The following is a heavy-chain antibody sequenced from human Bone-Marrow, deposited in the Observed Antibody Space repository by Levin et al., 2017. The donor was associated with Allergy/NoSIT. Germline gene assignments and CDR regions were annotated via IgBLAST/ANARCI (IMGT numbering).Heavy chain of an antibody. Sequence: GGSLRLSCAASGFTFSSYAMSWVRQAPGKGLEWVSAISGSGGSTYYADSVKGRFTISRDNSKNTLYLQMNSLRAEDTAVYYCAIRWESVVPAAIRDYWGQGTLVTVSS. CDR3: AIRWESVVPAAIRDY. CDR2: ISGSGGST. V-gene: IGHV3-23*01. D-gene: IGHD2-2*01. J-gene: IGHJ4*02. CDR1: GFTFSSYA.